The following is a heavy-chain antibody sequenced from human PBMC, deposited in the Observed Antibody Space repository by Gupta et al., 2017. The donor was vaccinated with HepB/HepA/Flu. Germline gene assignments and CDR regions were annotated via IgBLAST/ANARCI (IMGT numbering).Heavy chain of an antibody. CDR3: ARDQPGSSGYYYMDV. V-gene: IGHV4-4*07. CDR2: IYTSGST. CDR1: GGSISSYY. Sequence: QVQLQESGPGLVQPSETLSLTCTVSGGSISSYYWSWIRQPAGKGLEWIGRIYTSGSTNNNPSLKSRVTMSVDTSKNQFSLKLSSVTAADTAVYYCARDQPGSSGYYYMDVWGKGTTVTVSS. D-gene: IGHD6-13*01. J-gene: IGHJ6*03.